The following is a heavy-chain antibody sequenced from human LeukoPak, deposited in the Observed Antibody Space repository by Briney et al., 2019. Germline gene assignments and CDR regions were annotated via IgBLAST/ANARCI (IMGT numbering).Heavy chain of an antibody. V-gene: IGHV4-39*07. Sequence: PSETLSLTCTVSGGSISSSSYYWGWIRQPPGKGLEWIGSIYYSGSTNYNPSHKSRVTISVDKSKNQFSLKLSSVTAAVTAVYYCARDRKGYGDYPTGVDPWGQGTLVTVSS. D-gene: IGHD4-17*01. CDR1: GGSISSSSYY. CDR3: ARDRKGYGDYPTGVDP. J-gene: IGHJ5*02. CDR2: IYYSGST.